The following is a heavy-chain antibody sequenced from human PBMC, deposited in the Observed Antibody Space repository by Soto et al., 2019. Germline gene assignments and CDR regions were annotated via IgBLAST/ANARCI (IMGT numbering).Heavy chain of an antibody. D-gene: IGHD2-8*02. CDR2: VTPDGSLY. CDR1: GFTFSSCA. Sequence: QVQLVESGGGVVQPGRSLRLSCVASGFTFSSCAMHWVRQVPGKGLEWLAVVTPDGSLYPYGDSVKGRFSISRDNSRKTHYLQKSSLGAEDTAVYYCVKDRSDTWSFDYWGQGTLVTVSS. CDR3: VKDRSDTWSFDY. J-gene: IGHJ4*02. V-gene: IGHV3-30*18.